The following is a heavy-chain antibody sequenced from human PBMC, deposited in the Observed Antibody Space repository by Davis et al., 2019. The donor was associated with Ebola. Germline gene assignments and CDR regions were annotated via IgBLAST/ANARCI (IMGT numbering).Heavy chain of an antibody. D-gene: IGHD3-16*02. CDR1: GFTFSSYS. CDR3: TLSSQLVDY. V-gene: IGHV3-21*04. Sequence: GESLKISCAASGFTFSSYSMNWVRQAPGKGLEWVSSISSSSSYIYYADSVKGRFTISRDNAKNSLYLQMNSLKTEDTAVYYCTLSSQLVDYWGQGTLVTVSS. CDR2: ISSSSSYI. J-gene: IGHJ4*02.